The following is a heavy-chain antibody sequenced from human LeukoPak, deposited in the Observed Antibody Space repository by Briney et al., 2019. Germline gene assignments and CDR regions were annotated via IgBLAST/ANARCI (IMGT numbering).Heavy chain of an antibody. CDR2: IRYDGSNK. V-gene: IGHV3-30*02. Sequence: GGSLRLSCAASGFTFSSYGMHWVRQAPGKGLEWVAFIRYDGSNKYYADSVKGRFTSSRDNAKNSLYLQMNSLRAEDTAIYYCARERFHGSGAPRYDYWGQGILVTVSS. CDR3: ARERFHGSGAPRYDY. J-gene: IGHJ4*02. D-gene: IGHD3-10*01. CDR1: GFTFSSYG.